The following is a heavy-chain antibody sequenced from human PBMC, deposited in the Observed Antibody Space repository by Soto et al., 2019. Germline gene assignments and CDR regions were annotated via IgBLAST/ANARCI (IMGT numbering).Heavy chain of an antibody. V-gene: IGHV3-53*01. CDR1: GFTVSSGY. CDR2: IYDDGRT. Sequence: EVQLVESGGGLIQPGGSLRLSCAASGFTVSSGYMSWVRQAPGKGLEWVSVIYDDGRTSFADSVKGRFIISRDNPKNTLYLQMNSLRAEDTAVYYCARGRLTGKNNWFDPWGQGILVTVSS. J-gene: IGHJ5*02. CDR3: ARGRLTGKNNWFDP. D-gene: IGHD3-9*01.